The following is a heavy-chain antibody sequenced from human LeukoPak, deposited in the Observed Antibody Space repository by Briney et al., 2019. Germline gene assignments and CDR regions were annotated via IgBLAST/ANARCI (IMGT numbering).Heavy chain of an antibody. CDR1: GFTVSSNY. D-gene: IGHD6-19*01. CDR2: IYSGGST. J-gene: IGHJ4*02. CDR3: AKDSQWLVSSNFDY. V-gene: IGHV3-53*05. Sequence: GGSLRLSCAASGFTVSSNYMSWVRQAPGKGLEWVSVIYSGGSTYYADSVKGRFTISRDNAKNSLYLQMNSLRAEDTALYYCAKDSQWLVSSNFDYWGQGTLVTVSS.